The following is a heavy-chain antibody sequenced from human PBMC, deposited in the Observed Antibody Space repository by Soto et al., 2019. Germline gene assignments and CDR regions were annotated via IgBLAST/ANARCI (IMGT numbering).Heavy chain of an antibody. D-gene: IGHD2-8*02. CDR2: ILVGGST. CDR3: AKATATGGGAFEI. Sequence: SCGVSGFICSSYDMSWVRQAPGKGLEWVSTILVGGSTHYEDSVKGRFTISRDTSKNTVYLQMNSLTAGDTAVYYCAKATATGGGAFEIYGQGTMVTVSS. V-gene: IGHV3-23*01. J-gene: IGHJ3*02. CDR1: GFICSSYD.